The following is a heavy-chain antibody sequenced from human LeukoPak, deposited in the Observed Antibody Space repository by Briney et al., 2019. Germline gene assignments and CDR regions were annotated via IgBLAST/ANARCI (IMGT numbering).Heavy chain of an antibody. V-gene: IGHV3-30*02. J-gene: IGHJ4*02. Sequence: GGSLRLSCAASGFTFSNYGMHWVRQAPGKGLEWVAFIRYDEINTYYADSVKGRFTISRDSSKNTLYLQMNSLRAEDTAVYYCAKDKSLFGGGWYVFDYWGQGTLVTVSS. CDR2: IRYDEINT. D-gene: IGHD6-19*01. CDR1: GFTFSNYG. CDR3: AKDKSLFGGGWYVFDY.